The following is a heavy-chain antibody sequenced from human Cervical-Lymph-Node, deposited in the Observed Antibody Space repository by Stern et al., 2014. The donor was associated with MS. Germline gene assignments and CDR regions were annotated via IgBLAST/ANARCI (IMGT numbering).Heavy chain of an antibody. D-gene: IGHD1-26*01. CDR2: IYTSGST. J-gene: IGHJ2*01. CDR1: GGSISSGSYY. V-gene: IGHV4-61*02. Sequence: QVQLQESGPGLVKPSQTLSLTCTVSGGSISSGSYYWSWIRQPAGKGLEWIGRIYTSGSTNYNPSLKSRVTISVDTSQNQFSLKLSSVTAADTAVYYCARDLKLRRYFDLWGRGTLVTVSS. CDR3: ARDLKLRRYFDL.